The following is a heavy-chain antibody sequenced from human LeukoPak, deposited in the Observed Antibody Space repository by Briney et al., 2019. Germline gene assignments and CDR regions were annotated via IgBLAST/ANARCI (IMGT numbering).Heavy chain of an antibody. J-gene: IGHJ4*02. D-gene: IGHD2-15*01. CDR2: IYSGGST. CDR3: ARENKGGLSFDY. V-gene: IGHV3-66*01. CDR1: GFTVSSNY. Sequence: GGSLRLSCAASGFTVSSNYMSWVRQAPGKGLEWVSVIYSGGSTYYADSVKGRFTISRDNSKNTLYLQMNSLRAEDTAVYYCARENKGGLSFDYWGQGTLVTVSS.